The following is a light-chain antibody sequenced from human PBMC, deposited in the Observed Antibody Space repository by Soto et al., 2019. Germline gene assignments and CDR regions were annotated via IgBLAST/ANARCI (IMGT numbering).Light chain of an antibody. CDR1: QDITNY. CDR2: DAS. CDR3: QQYDNLPLT. Sequence: DIQMTQSPSSLSASVGDRVTITCQASQDITNYLHWFQQKPGKAPKLLIYDASNLETGVPSRFSGSGSGTDFTFTISSLQPEDIATYYCQQYDNLPLTFGGGTMVDI. V-gene: IGKV1-33*01. J-gene: IGKJ4*01.